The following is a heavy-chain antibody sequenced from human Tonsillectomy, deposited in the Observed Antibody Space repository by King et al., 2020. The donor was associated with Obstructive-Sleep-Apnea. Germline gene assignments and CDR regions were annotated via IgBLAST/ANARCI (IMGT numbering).Heavy chain of an antibody. CDR3: AHRRPLTYYFDS. V-gene: IGHV2-5*02. J-gene: IGHJ4*02. CDR2: IYWDDER. CDR1: GFSLSTNGVG. Sequence: ITLKESGPTLVKPTQTLTLTCTFSGFSLSTNGVGVGWIRQPPGKALEWLAFIYWDDERRYSPSMKSRLTITKDTSKNQVVLTMTNMDPVDTATYYCAHRRPLTYYFDSWGQGTLVTVSS.